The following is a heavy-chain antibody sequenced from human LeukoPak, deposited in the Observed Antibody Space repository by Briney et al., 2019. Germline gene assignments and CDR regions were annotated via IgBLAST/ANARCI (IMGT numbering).Heavy chain of an antibody. CDR3: ARGLGYCTSTTCLLPFDY. CDR1: GLTLSTFY. CDR2: IYSGGST. J-gene: IGHJ4*02. Sequence: GGSLRLSCPASGLTLSTFYMTWASQAPGKGLECVSVIYSGGSTYYADSVKGRFTVSRDNSKNTLYLQMNSLRAEDTAMYYCARGLGYCTSTTCLLPFDYWGQGTLVTVSS. D-gene: IGHD2-2*01. V-gene: IGHV3-53*01.